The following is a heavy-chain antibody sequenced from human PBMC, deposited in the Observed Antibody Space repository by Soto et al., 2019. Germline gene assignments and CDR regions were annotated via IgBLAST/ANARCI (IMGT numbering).Heavy chain of an antibody. CDR1: GFTFSSYA. D-gene: IGHD6-13*01. CDR2: ISYDGSNK. Sequence: QVQLVESGGGVVQPGRSLRLSCAASGFTFSSYAMHWVRQAPGKGLEWVAVISYDGSNKYYADSVKGRFTIFRDNSKNTLYLQMNSLRAEDTAVYYCARDQSSSWYDAPLYAFDIWGQGTMVTVSS. J-gene: IGHJ3*02. V-gene: IGHV3-30-3*01. CDR3: ARDQSSSWYDAPLYAFDI.